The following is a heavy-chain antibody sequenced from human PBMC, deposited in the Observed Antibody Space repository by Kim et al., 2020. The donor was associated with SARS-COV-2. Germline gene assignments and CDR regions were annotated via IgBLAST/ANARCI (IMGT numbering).Heavy chain of an antibody. D-gene: IGHD2-15*01. V-gene: IGHV4-34*01. CDR3: SRAVVAAKDYYYSGMDV. Sequence: SESLSLTCAVYGGSFSGYYWTWIRQPPGKGLEWIGEINHSGSTNYNPSLKSRVTISVDTSKNQFSLKLSSVTAADTAVYYCSRAVVAAKDYYYSGMDVWGQGTTVTVSS. CDR1: GGSFSGYY. J-gene: IGHJ6*02. CDR2: INHSGST.